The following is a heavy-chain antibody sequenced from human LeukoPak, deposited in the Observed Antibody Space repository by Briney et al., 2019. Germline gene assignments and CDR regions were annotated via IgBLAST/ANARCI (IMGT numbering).Heavy chain of an antibody. CDR2: INHSGST. D-gene: IGHD3-22*01. CDR3: ARRAQWLIQGRYFDL. Sequence: SETLSLTSAVYGGSFSGYYWSWIRQPPGKGLEWIGEINHSGSTNYNPSLKSRVTISVDTSKNQFSLKLSSVTAADTAVYYCARRAQWLIQGRYFDLWGRGTLVTVSS. CDR1: GGSFSGYY. J-gene: IGHJ2*01. V-gene: IGHV4-34*01.